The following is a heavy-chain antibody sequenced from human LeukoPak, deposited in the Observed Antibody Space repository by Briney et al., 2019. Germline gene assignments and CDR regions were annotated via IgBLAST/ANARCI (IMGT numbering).Heavy chain of an antibody. CDR1: GFTFSSYG. CDR2: IRYDGSNK. CDR3: AKEPDYGDYESYFDY. V-gene: IGHV3-30*02. Sequence: GGSLRLSCAASGFTFSSYGMHWVRQAPGKGLEWVAFIRYDGSNKYYADSVKGRFTISRDNSKNTLYLQMNSLRAEDTAVYYCAKEPDYGDYESYFDYWGQGTLVTVSS. D-gene: IGHD4-17*01. J-gene: IGHJ4*02.